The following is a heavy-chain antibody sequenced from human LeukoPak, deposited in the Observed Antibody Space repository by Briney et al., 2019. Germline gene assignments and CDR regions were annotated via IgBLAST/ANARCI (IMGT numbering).Heavy chain of an antibody. J-gene: IGHJ4*02. D-gene: IGHD1-1*01. Sequence: GGSLRLSCAASGFTFSSYSMNWVRQAPGKGLEWVSYISSGSSTIYYADSVKGRFTISRDNAKNSLYLQMNSLRAADTAVYYCARGIWNDPYYWGQGTLVTVSS. CDR1: GFTFSSYS. CDR2: ISSGSSTI. V-gene: IGHV3-48*01. CDR3: ARGIWNDPYY.